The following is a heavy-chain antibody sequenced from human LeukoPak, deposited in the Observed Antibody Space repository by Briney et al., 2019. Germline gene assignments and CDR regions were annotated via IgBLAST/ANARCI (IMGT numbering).Heavy chain of an antibody. CDR2: IYTSGST. V-gene: IGHV4-4*07. CDR3: ARDPSSGWYSQWFDP. D-gene: IGHD6-19*01. J-gene: IGHJ5*02. Sequence: SETLSLPFSVSGGPISSYYWSWIRPPAGKGLEWIGRIYTSGSTNYNPSLKSRVTMSVSTYKNQFSLKLSSVTAADTAVYYCARDPSSGWYSQWFDPWGQGTLVTVSS. CDR1: GGPISSYY.